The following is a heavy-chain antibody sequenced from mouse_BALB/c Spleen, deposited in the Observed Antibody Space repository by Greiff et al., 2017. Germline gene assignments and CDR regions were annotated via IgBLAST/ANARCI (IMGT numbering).Heavy chain of an antibody. CDR2: IWWNDDK. CDR1: GFSLSTSGMS. CDR3: ARMRDDGGGFDY. V-gene: IGHV8-8*01. Sequence: QVTLKVSGPGILQPSQTLSLTCSFSGFSLSTSGMSVGWIRQPSGKGLEWLAHIWWNDDKYYNPALKSRLTISKDTSNNQVFLKIASVVTADTATYYCARMRDDGGGFDYWGQGTTLTVSS. D-gene: IGHD2-3*01. J-gene: IGHJ2*01.